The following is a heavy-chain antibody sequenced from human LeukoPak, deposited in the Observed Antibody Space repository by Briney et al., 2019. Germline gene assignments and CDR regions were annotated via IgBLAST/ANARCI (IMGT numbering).Heavy chain of an antibody. V-gene: IGHV1-69*04. CDR3: ARDPYYGSGSDRYYCYAMDV. CDR2: IIPILGIA. D-gene: IGHD3-10*01. Sequence: SVKLSCKASVATVSSYAVSWVRQAPGHGLEWMGRIIPILGIANYAHTITRRVTITANKSTSTAYMELSTLRSENTAVYYCARDPYYGSGSDRYYCYAMDVWGQGNTATVSS. J-gene: IGHJ6*02. CDR1: VATVSSYA.